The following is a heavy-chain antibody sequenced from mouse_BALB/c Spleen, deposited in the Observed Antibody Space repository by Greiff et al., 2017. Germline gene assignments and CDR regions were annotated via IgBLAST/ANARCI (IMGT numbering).Heavy chain of an antibody. CDR2: INPYNDGT. J-gene: IGHJ2*01. CDR1: GYTFTSYV. V-gene: IGHV1-14*01. Sequence: VQLKESGPELVKPGASVKMSCKASGYTFTSYVMHWVKQKPGQGLEWIGYINPYNDGTKYNEKFKGKATLTSDKSSSTAYMELSSLTSEDSAVYYCANDYDGYYFDYWGQGTTLTVSS. CDR3: ANDYDGYYFDY. D-gene: IGHD2-4*01.